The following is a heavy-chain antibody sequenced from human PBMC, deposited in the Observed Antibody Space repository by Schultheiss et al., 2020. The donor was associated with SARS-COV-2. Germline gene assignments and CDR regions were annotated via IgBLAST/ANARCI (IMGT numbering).Heavy chain of an antibody. CDR2: IYYSGST. D-gene: IGHD3-22*01. CDR3: ARARDHYYDSSGYYYSAHYFDY. J-gene: IGHJ4*02. Sequence: GSLRLSCTVSGGSISSYYWSWIRQPPGKGLEWIGYIYYSGSTNYNPSLKSRVTISVDTSKNQFSLKLSSVTAADTAVYYCARARDHYYDSSGYYYSAHYFDYWGQGTLVTVSS. CDR1: GGSISSYY. V-gene: IGHV4-59*01.